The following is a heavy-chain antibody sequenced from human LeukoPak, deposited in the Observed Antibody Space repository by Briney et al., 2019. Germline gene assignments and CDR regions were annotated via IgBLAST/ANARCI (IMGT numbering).Heavy chain of an antibody. CDR1: GGSISDYY. V-gene: IGHV4-4*09. Sequence: SETLSLTCSDSGGSISDYYWSWIRLPPGKGLEWIGYIYRGGTINYNPSLKRRVTMSLDTSKNQISLMLNSVTAADTAVYYCARHWLEATKSYSYWFDPWGQGTLVTVSS. D-gene: IGHD2-21*01. CDR2: IYRGGTI. J-gene: IGHJ5*02. CDR3: ARHWLEATKSYSYWFDP.